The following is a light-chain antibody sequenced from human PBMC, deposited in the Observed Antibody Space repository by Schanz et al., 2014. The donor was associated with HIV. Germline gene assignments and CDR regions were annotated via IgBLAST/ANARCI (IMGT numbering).Light chain of an antibody. CDR1: QSVSSY. CDR3: QQYGSSPRT. J-gene: IGKJ2*01. V-gene: IGKV3-20*01. Sequence: EIVLTQSPATLSLSPGERATLSCRASQSVSSYLAWYQQKPGQPPRLLIYDADRRATGIPGRFSGSGSGTDFTLTISRLEPEDFAVYYCQQYGSSPRTFGQGTKLQIK. CDR2: DAD.